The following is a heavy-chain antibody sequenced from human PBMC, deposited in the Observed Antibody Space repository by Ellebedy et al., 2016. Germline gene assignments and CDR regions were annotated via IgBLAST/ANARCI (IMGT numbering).Heavy chain of an antibody. D-gene: IGHD6-19*01. J-gene: IGHJ4*02. V-gene: IGHV3-30*04. CDR3: ARGYSSGRSGFDY. Sequence: GGSLRLSCAASGFTFSSYAMHWVRQAPGKGLEWVAVISYDGSNKYYADSVKGRFTISRDNAKNSLYLQMNSLRAEDTAVYYCARGYSSGRSGFDYWGQGTLVTVSS. CDR1: GFTFSSYA. CDR2: ISYDGSNK.